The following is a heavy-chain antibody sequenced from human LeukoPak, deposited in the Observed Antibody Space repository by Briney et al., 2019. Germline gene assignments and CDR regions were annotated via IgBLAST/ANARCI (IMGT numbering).Heavy chain of an antibody. CDR1: GYTFTSFD. CDR2: MKSNNGHA. V-gene: IGHV1-8*01. Sequence: ASVKVSCKASGYTFTSFDFNWVRQATGQGLEWMGWMKSNNGHAGYAQKFQGRVTMTRDTSISTAYMELSSLTFEDTAVYYCARGPPNWGMVGYWGQGTLVTVSS. D-gene: IGHD7-27*01. CDR3: ARGPPNWGMVGY. J-gene: IGHJ4*02.